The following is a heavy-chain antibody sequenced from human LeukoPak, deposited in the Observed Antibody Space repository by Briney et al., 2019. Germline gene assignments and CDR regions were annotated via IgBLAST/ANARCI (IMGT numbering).Heavy chain of an antibody. CDR2: INPNSGGT. Sequence: GASVKVSCKASGYIFTGYYMHWVRQAPGQGLEWMGWINPNSGGTNYAQKFQGRVTMTRDTSISTAYMELSRLRSDDTAVYYCARDTSRLYCSSTSCWGKYYFDYWGQGTLVTVSS. D-gene: IGHD2-2*01. J-gene: IGHJ4*02. CDR3: ARDTSRLYCSSTSCWGKYYFDY. V-gene: IGHV1-2*02. CDR1: GYIFTGYY.